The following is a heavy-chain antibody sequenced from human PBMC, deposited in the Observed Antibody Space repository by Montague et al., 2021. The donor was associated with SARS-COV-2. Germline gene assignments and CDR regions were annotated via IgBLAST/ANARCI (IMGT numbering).Heavy chain of an antibody. CDR1: GFSVSSKY. CDR2: IYSGDTA. D-gene: IGHD5-18*01. V-gene: IGHV3-53*01. CDR3: ATFYVDTVSVTNAFDL. Sequence: SLRLSCAASGFSVSSKYMTWVRQTPGKGLEWVSTIYSGDTAYYADFVQGRFTISSDYSKNTVFLQMNSLRAEDTALYYCATFYVDTVSVTNAFDLWGQGTLVSVSS. J-gene: IGHJ3*01.